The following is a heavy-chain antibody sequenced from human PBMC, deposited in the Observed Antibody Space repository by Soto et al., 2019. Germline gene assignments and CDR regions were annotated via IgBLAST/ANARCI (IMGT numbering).Heavy chain of an antibody. D-gene: IGHD2-15*01. CDR1: GGSISSGGCY. J-gene: IGHJ2*01. V-gene: IGHV4-31*03. CDR2: IYYSGST. CDR3: AREVAAAPHCYFDL. Sequence: QGQLQESGPGLVKPSQTLSLTCTVSGGSISSGGCYGSWILQHPGKGLERIGYIYYSGSTYYNPSLKSRVTISVDTSKNQFSLKLSSVTAADTAVYYCAREVAAAPHCYFDLWGRGTLVTVSS.